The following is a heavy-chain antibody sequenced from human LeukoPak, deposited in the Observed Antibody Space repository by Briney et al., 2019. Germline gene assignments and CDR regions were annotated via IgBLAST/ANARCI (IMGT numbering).Heavy chain of an antibody. CDR1: GGSISSSSYY. J-gene: IGHJ4*02. Sequence: SETLSLTCTVSGGSISSSSYYWGWIRQPPGKGLEWIGSIYYSGSTYYNPSLKSRVTISVDTSKNQFSLKLSSVTAADTAVYYCAREGTTDSLYDSSGYLAFDYRGQGTLVTVSS. V-gene: IGHV4-39*07. CDR3: AREGTTDSLYDSSGYLAFDY. D-gene: IGHD3-22*01. CDR2: IYYSGST.